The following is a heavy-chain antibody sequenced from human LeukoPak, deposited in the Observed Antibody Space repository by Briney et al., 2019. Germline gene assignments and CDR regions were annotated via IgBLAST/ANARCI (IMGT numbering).Heavy chain of an antibody. Sequence: GESLKISCKISGYKLTNNWIGWVRQVPGKGLEWMGIIYPGDSDTRYSPSFQGQVTISADKSISTAYLQWSSLKASGTATYYCARQEYSGGHFDYWGQGTLVTVSS. CDR3: ARQEYSGGHFDY. D-gene: IGHD1-26*01. J-gene: IGHJ4*02. V-gene: IGHV5-51*01. CDR2: IYPGDSDT. CDR1: GYKLTNNW.